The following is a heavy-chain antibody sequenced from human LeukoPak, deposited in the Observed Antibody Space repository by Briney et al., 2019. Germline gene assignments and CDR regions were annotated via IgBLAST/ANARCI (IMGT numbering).Heavy chain of an antibody. V-gene: IGHV4-31*03. CDR3: AGGLGYCSSTSCYVFDY. D-gene: IGHD2-2*01. CDR1: GGSISSGGYY. J-gene: IGHJ4*02. CDR2: IYYSGST. Sequence: PSETLSLTCTVSGGSISSGGYYWSWIRQHPGKGLEWIGYIYYSGSTYYNPSLKSRVTISVDTSKNQFSLKLSSVTAADTAVYYCAGGLGYCSSTSCYVFDYWGQGTLVTVSS.